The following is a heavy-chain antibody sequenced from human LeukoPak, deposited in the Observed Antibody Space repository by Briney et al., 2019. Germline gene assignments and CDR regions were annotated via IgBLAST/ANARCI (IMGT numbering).Heavy chain of an antibody. J-gene: IGHJ4*02. V-gene: IGHV3-21*01. CDR1: GFTFSSHS. CDR3: ARDTIFGVVID. CDR2: ISSSSSYI. D-gene: IGHD3-3*01. Sequence: GGSLRLSCAASGFTFSSHSMNWVRQAPGKGLEWVSSISSSSSYIYYADSVKGRFTISRDNAKNSLYLQMNSLRAEDTAVYYCARDTIFGVVIDWGQGTLVTVSS.